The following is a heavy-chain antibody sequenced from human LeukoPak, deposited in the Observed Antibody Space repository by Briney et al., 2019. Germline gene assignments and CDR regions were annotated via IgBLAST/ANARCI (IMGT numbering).Heavy chain of an antibody. D-gene: IGHD3-3*01. Sequence: PSETLSLTCTVSGGSISSSSYYWGWIRQPPGKGLEWIGSIYYSGSTYYNPSLKSRVTISVDTSKNQFSLKLSSVTAADTAVYYCARHMSGPIDYWGQGTLLTVSS. CDR3: ARHMSGPIDY. J-gene: IGHJ4*02. CDR1: GGSISSSSYY. CDR2: IYYSGST. V-gene: IGHV4-39*01.